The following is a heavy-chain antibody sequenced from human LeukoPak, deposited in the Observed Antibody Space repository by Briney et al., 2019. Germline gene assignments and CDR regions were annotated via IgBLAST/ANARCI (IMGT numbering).Heavy chain of an antibody. Sequence: SETLSLTCTVSGGSISSYYWSWIRQPPGKGLEWIGYIYYSGSTNYNPSLKSRVTISVDTSKNQFSLKLSSVTAADTAVYYCARAPYLPNPSDYWGQGTLVTVSS. CDR1: GGSISSYY. D-gene: IGHD2-21*01. CDR3: ARAPYLPNPSDY. J-gene: IGHJ4*02. V-gene: IGHV4-59*01. CDR2: IYYSGST.